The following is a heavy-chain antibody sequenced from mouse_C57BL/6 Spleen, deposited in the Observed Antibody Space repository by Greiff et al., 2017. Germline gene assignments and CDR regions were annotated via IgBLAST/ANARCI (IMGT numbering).Heavy chain of an antibody. CDR1: GYTFTSYW. Sequence: QVQLQQPGAELVRPGTSVKLSCKASGYTFTSYWMHWVKQRPGQGLEWIGVIDPSDSYTNYNQKFKGKATLTVDTSSSTAYMQLSSLTSEDSAVYDCATGSITTVVARGNFDVWGTGTTVTVSS. J-gene: IGHJ1*03. CDR2: IDPSDSYT. CDR3: ATGSITTVVARGNFDV. V-gene: IGHV1-59*01. D-gene: IGHD1-1*01.